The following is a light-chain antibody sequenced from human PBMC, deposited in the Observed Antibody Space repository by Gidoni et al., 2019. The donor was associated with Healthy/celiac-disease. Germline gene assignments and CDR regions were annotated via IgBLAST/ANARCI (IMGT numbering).Light chain of an antibody. J-gene: IGKJ4*01. V-gene: IGKV3-15*01. Sequence: IVMTQSPATLSVSPGERATLSCRASQCVSSNFAWYQQNPGQAPRLLIYGASTRATGIPAWCSGSGSGTEFTLTISSLQSEDFAVYYCQQYNNWPPLTFGGXTKVEIK. CDR1: QCVSSN. CDR3: QQYNNWPPLT. CDR2: GAS.